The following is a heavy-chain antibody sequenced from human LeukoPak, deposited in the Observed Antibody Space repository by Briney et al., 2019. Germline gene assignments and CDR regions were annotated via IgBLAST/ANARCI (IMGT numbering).Heavy chain of an antibody. CDR1: GFSFRIYE. D-gene: IGHD6-19*01. Sequence: GGSLRLSCAVSGFSFRIYEMHWVRQAPGKGLEWVSSISSSGGTTHHADSVKGRFTISRDNAQNSLYLQMSNLRADDTAVYYCATLSVASSDVDHWGQGTLVTVSS. CDR2: ISSSGGTT. J-gene: IGHJ5*02. V-gene: IGHV3-48*03. CDR3: ATLSVASSDVDH.